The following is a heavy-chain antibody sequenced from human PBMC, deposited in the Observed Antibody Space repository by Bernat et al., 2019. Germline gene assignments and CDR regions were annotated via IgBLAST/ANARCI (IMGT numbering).Heavy chain of an antibody. D-gene: IGHD1-20*01. Sequence: QVQLVQPGAEVKKPGASVKVSCKASGYTFTSYAMHWVRQAPGQRLEWMGWINAGNGNTKYSQKFQGRVTITRDTSASTAYMELSSLRSEDTAVYCCASNWNDAAAFDIWGQGTMVTVSS. J-gene: IGHJ3*02. CDR2: INAGNGNT. CDR1: GYTFTSYA. CDR3: ASNWNDAAAFDI. V-gene: IGHV1-3*01.